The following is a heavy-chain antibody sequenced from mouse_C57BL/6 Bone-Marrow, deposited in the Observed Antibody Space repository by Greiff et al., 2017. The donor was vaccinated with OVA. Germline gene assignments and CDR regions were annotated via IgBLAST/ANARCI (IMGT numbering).Heavy chain of an antibody. V-gene: IGHV1-82*01. Sequence: VQLQQSGPELVKPGASVKISCKASGYAFSSSWMNWVKQRPGKGLEWIGRIYPGDGDTNYNGKSKGKATLTADKSSSTAYMQLSSLTSEDSAVYFCAYYYYGSSPPYYAMDYWGQGTSVTVSS. J-gene: IGHJ4*01. CDR3: AYYYYGSSPPYYAMDY. D-gene: IGHD1-1*01. CDR2: IYPGDGDT. CDR1: GYAFSSSW.